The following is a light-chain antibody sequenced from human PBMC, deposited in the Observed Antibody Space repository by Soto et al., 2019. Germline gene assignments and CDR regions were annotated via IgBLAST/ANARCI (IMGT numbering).Light chain of an antibody. V-gene: IGKV3-20*01. J-gene: IGKJ4*01. CDR2: GAS. CDR3: QQSYTTPPT. Sequence: IMLTQSPGTLSLSPGERATLSCRASQRISSMYLAWYQQKPGRAPRLIIYGASRRATGIPERFSGSESGTDFTLTITSLQPEDFATYSCQQSYTTPPTFGGGTKVDIK. CDR1: QRISSMY.